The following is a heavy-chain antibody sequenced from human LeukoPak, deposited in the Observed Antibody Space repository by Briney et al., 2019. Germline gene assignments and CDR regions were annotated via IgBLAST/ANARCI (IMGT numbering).Heavy chain of an antibody. V-gene: IGHV1-2*02. D-gene: IGHD3-22*01. CDR2: INPHSGGT. CDR1: GFTFTEYY. Sequence: ASVKVSCKASGFTFTEYYIHWVRQAPGQGLEWMGWINPHSGGTNSAEKFQDRFTMTRDTSVSTVYMELGRLRHDDTAICYCARIYYFDTNGYGAYFDSWGQGTLLTVSS. J-gene: IGHJ4*02. CDR3: ARIYYFDTNGYGAYFDS.